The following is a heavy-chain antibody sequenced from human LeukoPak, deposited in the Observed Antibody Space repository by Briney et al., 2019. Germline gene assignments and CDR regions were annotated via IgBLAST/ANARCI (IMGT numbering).Heavy chain of an antibody. J-gene: IGHJ4*02. D-gene: IGHD6-13*01. CDR3: TTGTLGAAAGIISY. CDR1: GFIFSNAW. Sequence: GGSLRLSCAASGFIFSNAWMNWVRQAPGKGLEWVGRIKSKTDGGATDYAAPVKGRFTISRDDSENTLYLQMNSLKTEDTALYYCTTGTLGAAAGIISYWGQGTLVTVSS. V-gene: IGHV3-15*07. CDR2: IKSKTDGGAT.